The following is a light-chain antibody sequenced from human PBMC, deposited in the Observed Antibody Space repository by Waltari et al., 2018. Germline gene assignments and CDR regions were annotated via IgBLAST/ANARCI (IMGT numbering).Light chain of an antibody. V-gene: IGKV3-20*01. CDR3: QHYVSLPAT. J-gene: IGKJ1*01. Sequence: GTLSLSPGERATLSCRASQSVGRTLAWYQQKPGQAPRLLIYGASIRATGIPDRFSGGGSGTDFSLSINRLEPEDFAVYYCQHYVSLPATFGQGTKVEIK. CDR1: QSVGRT. CDR2: GAS.